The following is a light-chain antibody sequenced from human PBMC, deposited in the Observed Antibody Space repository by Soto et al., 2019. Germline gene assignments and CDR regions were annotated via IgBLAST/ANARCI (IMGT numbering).Light chain of an antibody. CDR2: GAS. J-gene: IGKJ1*01. Sequence: DIVMTKSPTTLSVSSGGRATLSCRASQSISDTLAWYQQKPGQAPRLLIYGASTRAPGFPARFSGSGSGTDFTLTISSLQSEDFAVYYCQQYNNWPWTCGQGTKV. CDR3: QQYNNWPWT. CDR1: QSISDT. V-gene: IGKV3-15*01.